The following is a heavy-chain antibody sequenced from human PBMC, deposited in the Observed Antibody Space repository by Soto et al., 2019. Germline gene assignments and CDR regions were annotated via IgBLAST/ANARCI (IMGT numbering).Heavy chain of an antibody. J-gene: IGHJ4*02. Sequence: QVQLQQWGAGLLKPSETLSLTCAVYGGSFSGYYWTWIRQPPGTGLEWNGEINHSGSTNYNPSRKSRVTISVDTSKNQSSRKLTSVTAADTAVYYCARDKITGLFDYWGQGTLVTVSS. CDR3: ARDKITGLFDY. CDR1: GGSFSGYY. D-gene: IGHD3-16*01. V-gene: IGHV4-34*01. CDR2: INHSGST.